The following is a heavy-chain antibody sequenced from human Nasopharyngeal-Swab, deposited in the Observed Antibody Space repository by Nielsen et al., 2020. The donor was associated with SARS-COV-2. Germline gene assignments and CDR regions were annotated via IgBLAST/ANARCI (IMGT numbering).Heavy chain of an antibody. CDR3: ATGAAVAGTPISYYYYYGMDV. CDR1: GYTLTELS. V-gene: IGHV1-24*01. J-gene: IGHJ6*02. D-gene: IGHD6-19*01. CDR2: FDPEDGET. Sequence: ASVKVSCKVSGYTLTELSMHWVRQAPGKGLEWMGGFDPEDGETIYAQKFQGRVTMTEDTSTDTAYMELSSLRPEDTAVYYCATGAAVAGTPISYYYYYGMDVWGQGTTVTVSS.